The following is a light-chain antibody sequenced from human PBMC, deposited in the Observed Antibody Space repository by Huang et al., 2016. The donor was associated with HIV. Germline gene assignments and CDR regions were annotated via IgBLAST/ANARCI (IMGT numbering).Light chain of an antibody. CDR2: TAS. Sequence: DIQMTQSPSSLSASVGDTVTVTCRASQSVTSFLNWYQQKPGKAPKLLIYTASTLETGDPSRFSGSGSGTDFTLTINSLQPEDFATYYCQQSYTSPYTFGQGTKLEIK. CDR3: QQSYTSPYT. CDR1: QSVTSF. J-gene: IGKJ2*01. V-gene: IGKV1-39*01.